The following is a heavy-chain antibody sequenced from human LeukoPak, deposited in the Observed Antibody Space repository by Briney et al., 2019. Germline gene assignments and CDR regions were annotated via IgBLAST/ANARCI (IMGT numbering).Heavy chain of an antibody. D-gene: IGHD3-10*01. Sequence: SVKVSCKASGFTFTSSAVQWVRQARGQRLEGIGWIVVGSGNTNYAQKFQERVTITRDMSTSTAYMELSSLRSEDTAVYYCAADWSGSGKNCFDPWGQGTLVTVSS. CDR2: IVVGSGNT. CDR1: GFTFTSSA. V-gene: IGHV1-58*01. CDR3: AADWSGSGKNCFDP. J-gene: IGHJ5*02.